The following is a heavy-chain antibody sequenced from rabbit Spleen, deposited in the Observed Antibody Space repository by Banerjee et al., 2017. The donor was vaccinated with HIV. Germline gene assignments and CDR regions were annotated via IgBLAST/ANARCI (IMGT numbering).Heavy chain of an antibody. Sequence: QEQLEESGGGLVKPEGSLTLTCIASGFSFSSSDYMCWVRQAPGKGLEWIACIDAGSSAFTYFATWAKGRFTVSKTSSTTVTLQMTSLTVADTATYFCARDTGSSFSSYGMDLWGPGTLVTVS. J-gene: IGHJ6*01. D-gene: IGHD8-1*01. CDR2: IDAGSSAFT. V-gene: IGHV1S45*01. CDR3: ARDTGSSFSSYGMDL. CDR1: GFSFSSSDY.